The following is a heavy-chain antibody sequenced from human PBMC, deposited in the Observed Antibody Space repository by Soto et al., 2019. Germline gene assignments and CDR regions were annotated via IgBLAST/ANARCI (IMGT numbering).Heavy chain of an antibody. CDR2: IYYSGST. CDR1: GGSISSGDYY. V-gene: IGHV4-30-4*01. D-gene: IGHD6-13*01. J-gene: IGHJ4*02. Sequence: QVQLQESGPGLVKPSQTLFLTCTVSGGSISSGDYYWGWIRQPPGKGLEWIGYIYYSGSTYYNPSLNSRVTMSGDASKNQFSLKLSSMTAADTAVYYCAGVRAAAAGTVDYWGQGTLVTVSS. CDR3: AGVRAAAAGTVDY.